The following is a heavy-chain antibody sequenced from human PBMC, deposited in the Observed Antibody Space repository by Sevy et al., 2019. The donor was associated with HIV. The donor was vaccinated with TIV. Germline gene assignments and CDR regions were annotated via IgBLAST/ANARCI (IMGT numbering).Heavy chain of an antibody. J-gene: IGHJ3*02. CDR1: GFTFSDYY. CDR2: ISGSGSTI. V-gene: IGHV3-11*01. D-gene: IGHD2-2*01. CDR3: AREYHHDAFDI. Sequence: GCSLRLSCAASGFTFSDYYMSWIRQAPGKGLEWVSYISGSGSTIYYADSVKGRFTISRDNAKNSLYLQINSLRAEDTALYYCAREYHHDAFDIWGQGTMVTVSS.